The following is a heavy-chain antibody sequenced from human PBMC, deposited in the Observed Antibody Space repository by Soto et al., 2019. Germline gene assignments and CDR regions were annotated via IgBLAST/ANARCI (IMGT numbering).Heavy chain of an antibody. D-gene: IGHD3-22*01. J-gene: IGHJ4*02. V-gene: IGHV3-15*01. CDR2: IKSKTDGGTT. Sequence: GGSLRLSCLASGFTFNNARINCARQAPRKGLEWVGRIKSKTDGGTTDYAALVKGRFTISRDDSKTTLYLQMNGLKTEDTAVYYCTTAENYYDSSSFDYWGQGTLVTVSS. CDR1: GFTFNNAR. CDR3: TTAENYYDSSSFDY.